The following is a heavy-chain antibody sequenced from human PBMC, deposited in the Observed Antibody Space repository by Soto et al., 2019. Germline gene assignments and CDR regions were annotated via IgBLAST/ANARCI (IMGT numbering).Heavy chain of an antibody. CDR3: ARTPLYGDEPLDYFDY. CDR2: IIPIFGTA. Sequence: QVQLVQSGAEVKKPGSSVKVSCKASGGTFSSYDISWVRQAPGQGLEWMGGIIPIFGTANYAQKFQGRVTITADESTSTAYMELSSLRSEDTAVYYCARTPLYGDEPLDYFDYWGQGTLVTVSS. D-gene: IGHD4-17*01. J-gene: IGHJ4*02. V-gene: IGHV1-69*01. CDR1: GGTFSSYD.